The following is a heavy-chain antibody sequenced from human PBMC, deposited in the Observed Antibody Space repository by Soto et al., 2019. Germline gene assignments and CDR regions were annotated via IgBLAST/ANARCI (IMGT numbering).Heavy chain of an antibody. J-gene: IGHJ4*02. V-gene: IGHV3-30*18. CDR1: GFTFSSYG. CDR3: AKDSGQWLVLDY. CDR2: ISYDGSNK. Sequence: QVQLVESGGGVVQPGRSLRLSCAASGFTFSSYGMHWVRQAPGKGLEWVAVISYDGSNKYYADSVKGRFTISRDNSKNTLYLQMNSLRAEDTDVYYCAKDSGQWLVLDYWGQGTLVTVSS. D-gene: IGHD6-19*01.